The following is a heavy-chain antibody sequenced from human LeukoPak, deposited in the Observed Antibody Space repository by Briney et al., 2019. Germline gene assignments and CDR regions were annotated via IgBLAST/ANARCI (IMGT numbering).Heavy chain of an antibody. CDR1: GDSISRGGYY. J-gene: IGHJ4*02. CDR3: ARGPYSSRHFDY. CDR2: INHSGST. D-gene: IGHD6-13*01. V-gene: IGHV4-34*01. Sequence: PSETLSLTCTVSGDSISRGGYYWTWVRQPPGKGLEWIGEINHSGSTNYNPSLKSRVTISVDTSKNQFSLKLSSVTAADTAVYYCARGPYSSRHFDYWGQGTLVTVSS.